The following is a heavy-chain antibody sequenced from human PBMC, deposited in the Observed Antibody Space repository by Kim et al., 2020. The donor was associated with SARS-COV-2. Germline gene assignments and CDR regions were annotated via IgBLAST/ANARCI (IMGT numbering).Heavy chain of an antibody. D-gene: IGHD2-2*01. V-gene: IGHV1-46*01. CDR1: GYTFTSYY. Sequence: ASVKVSCKASGYTFTSYYMHWVRQAPGQGLEWMGIINPSGGSTSYAQKFQGRVTMTRDTSTSTVYMELSSMRSEDTAVYYCARDRGSIVVVPAAMTNWFDPWGQGTLVTVSS. CDR3: ARDRGSIVVVPAAMTNWFDP. CDR2: INPSGGST. J-gene: IGHJ5*02.